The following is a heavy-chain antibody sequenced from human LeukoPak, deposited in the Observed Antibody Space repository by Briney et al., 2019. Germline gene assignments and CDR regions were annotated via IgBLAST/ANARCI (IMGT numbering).Heavy chain of an antibody. CDR3: AREISGSYYDYFDY. CDR1: GLTFSSYA. J-gene: IGHJ4*02. CDR2: ISSNGGST. Sequence: PGRSLRLSCAASGLTFSSYAMHWVRQAPGKGLEYVSAISSNGGSTYYANSVKGRFTISRDNSKNTLYLQMGSLRAEDMAVYYCAREISGSYYDYFDYWGQGTLVTVSS. D-gene: IGHD1-26*01. V-gene: IGHV3-64*01.